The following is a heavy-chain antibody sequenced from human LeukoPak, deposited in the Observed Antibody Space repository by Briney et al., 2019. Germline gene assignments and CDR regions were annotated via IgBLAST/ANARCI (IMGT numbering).Heavy chain of an antibody. CDR3: ARHFDGKGSVDF. D-gene: IGHD4-23*01. Sequence: GGSLRLSCAASGFNFAGRWMHWVRQVPGKGRVWVSRISSDGGETTYADSVKGRFTISRDNVKKIVYLQMRNLRVEDTAVYYCARHFDGKGSVDFWGQGALVTVSS. CDR1: GFNFAGRW. J-gene: IGHJ4*02. CDR2: ISSDGGET. V-gene: IGHV3-74*01.